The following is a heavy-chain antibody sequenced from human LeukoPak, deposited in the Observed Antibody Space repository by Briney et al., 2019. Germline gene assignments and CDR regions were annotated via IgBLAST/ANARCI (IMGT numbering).Heavy chain of an antibody. CDR1: GFTFDDYG. CDR3: AQMGYCSSTSCYTGLDY. V-gene: IGHV3-20*04. CDR2: INWNGGST. Sequence: GGSLRLSCAASGFTFDDYGMSWVRQAPGKGLEWVSGINWNGGSTGYADSVKGRFTISRDNAKNSLYLQMNSLRAEDTALYYCAQMGYCSSTSCYTGLDYWGQGTLVTVSS. J-gene: IGHJ4*02. D-gene: IGHD2-2*02.